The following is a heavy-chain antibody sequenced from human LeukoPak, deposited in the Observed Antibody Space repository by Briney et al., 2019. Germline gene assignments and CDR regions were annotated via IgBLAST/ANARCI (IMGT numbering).Heavy chain of an antibody. D-gene: IGHD3-16*02. V-gene: IGHV3-15*01. CDR3: TTVPAMITFGGVIVSF. CDR2: IKSKTDGGTT. CDR1: GFTFSNAW. Sequence: PGGSLRLSCAASGFTFSNAWMSWVRQAPGKGLEWVGRIKSKTDGGTTDYAAPVKGRFNISRDDSKTTLYLQMTSLKTEDTAVYYCTTVPAMITFGGVIVSFWGQGTLVTVSS. J-gene: IGHJ4*02.